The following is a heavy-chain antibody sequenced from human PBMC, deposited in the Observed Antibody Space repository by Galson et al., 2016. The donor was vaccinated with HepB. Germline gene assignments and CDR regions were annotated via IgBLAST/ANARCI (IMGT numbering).Heavy chain of an antibody. CDR1: GFTFTSSA. CDR2: IVVGSGNT. CDR3: AAASNYDPRGYYARFDS. J-gene: IGHJ4*02. V-gene: IGHV1-58*01. D-gene: IGHD3-22*01. Sequence: SVKVSCKASGFTFTSSAVQWVRQARGQRLEWIGRIVVGSGNTNYAQKFQERVTITRDMSTSTAYMELSSLRSEDTAVYYCAAASNYDPRGYYARFDSWGQGTLVTVSS.